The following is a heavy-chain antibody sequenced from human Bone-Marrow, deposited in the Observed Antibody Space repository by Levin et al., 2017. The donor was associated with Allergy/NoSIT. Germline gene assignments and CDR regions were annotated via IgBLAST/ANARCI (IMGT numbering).Heavy chain of an antibody. D-gene: IGHD3-10*01. J-gene: IGHJ6*03. CDR1: GYSFTSYW. CDR3: ARQRPDYYGSGSYYPEPTSYSYYFMDV. V-gene: IGHV5-51*01. Sequence: GESLKISCKGSGYSFTSYWIGWVRQMPGKGLEWMGIIYPGDSDTRYSPSFQGQVTISADKSISTAYLQWSSLKASDTAMYYCARQRPDYYGSGSYYPEPTSYSYYFMDVWGKGTTVTVSS. CDR2: IYPGDSDT.